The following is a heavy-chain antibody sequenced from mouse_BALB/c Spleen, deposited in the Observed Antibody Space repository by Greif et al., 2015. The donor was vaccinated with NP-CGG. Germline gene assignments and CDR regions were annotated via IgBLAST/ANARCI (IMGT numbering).Heavy chain of an antibody. J-gene: IGHJ2*01. CDR2: INPSTGYT. CDR1: GYTSTSYW. D-gene: IGHD2-3*01. V-gene: IGHV1-7*01. CDR3: ASRGGYYYFDY. Sequence: QVQLQQPGAELAKPGASVKMSCKASGYTSTSYWMHWVKQRPGQGLEWIGYINPSTGYTEYNQKFKDKATLTADKSSSTAYMQLSSLTSEHSAVYYCASRGGYYYFDYWGQGTTLTVSS.